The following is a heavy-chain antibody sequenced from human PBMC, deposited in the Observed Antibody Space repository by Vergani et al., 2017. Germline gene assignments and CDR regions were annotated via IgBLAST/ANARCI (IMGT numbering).Heavy chain of an antibody. Sequence: QVQLEESGPGLVKPSESLSLTCTVSTDSVSNTFYYWGWIRQTPGKGLEWIGSIYYSGSTYSNPSLKSRVTISVDTSNNHFSLRLNSLTAADTAVYYCARRSGIVYDIFSGTQYFFDFWGQGTLVTVSS. CDR2: IYYSGST. J-gene: IGHJ4*02. CDR3: ARRSGIVYDIFSGTQYFFDF. V-gene: IGHV4-39*07. CDR1: TDSVSNTFYY. D-gene: IGHD3-9*01.